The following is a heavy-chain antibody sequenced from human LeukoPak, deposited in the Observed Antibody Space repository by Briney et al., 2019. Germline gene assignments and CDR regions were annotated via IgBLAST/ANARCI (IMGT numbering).Heavy chain of an antibody. D-gene: IGHD3-22*01. CDR3: ARDPEIGYYYDSSGHYYFDY. CDR2: VYYSGST. V-gene: IGHV4-59*12. CDR1: GGSISSYY. Sequence: SQTLSLTCTVSGGSISSYYWSWIRQPPGKGLEWIGYVYYSGSTNYNPSLKSRVTISVDTSKNQFSLKLSSVTAADTAVYYCARDPEIGYYYDSSGHYYFDYWGQGTLVTVSS. J-gene: IGHJ4*02.